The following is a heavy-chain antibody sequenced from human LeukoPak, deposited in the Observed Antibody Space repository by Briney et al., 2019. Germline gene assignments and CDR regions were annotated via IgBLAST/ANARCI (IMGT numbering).Heavy chain of an antibody. D-gene: IGHD3-10*01. Sequence: ASVKVSCKASGYTFTGYYMHWVRQAPGQGLEWMGWINPNSGGTNYAQKFQGWVTMTRDTSISTAYMELSRLRSDDTAVYYCARGYCGSGSYYNVGWFDPWGQGTLVTVSS. V-gene: IGHV1-2*04. CDR1: GYTFTGYY. CDR2: INPNSGGT. J-gene: IGHJ5*02. CDR3: ARGYCGSGSYYNVGWFDP.